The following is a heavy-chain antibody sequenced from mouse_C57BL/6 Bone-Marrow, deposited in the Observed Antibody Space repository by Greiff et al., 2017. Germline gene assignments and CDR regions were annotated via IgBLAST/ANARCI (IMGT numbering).Heavy chain of an antibody. CDR1: GFTFSSYA. D-gene: IGHD2-2*01. V-gene: IGHV5-4*01. Sequence: EVQRVESGGGLVKPGGSLKLSCAASGFTFSSYAMSWVRQTPEKRLEWVATISDGGSYTYYPDNVKGRFTISRDNAKNNLYLQMSHLKSEDTAMYYCARVWLVYYAMDYWGQGTSVTVSS. CDR3: ARVWLVYYAMDY. J-gene: IGHJ4*01. CDR2: ISDGGSYT.